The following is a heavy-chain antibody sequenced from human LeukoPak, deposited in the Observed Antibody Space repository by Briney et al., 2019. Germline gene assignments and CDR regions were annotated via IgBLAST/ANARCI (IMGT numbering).Heavy chain of an antibody. CDR1: GGSISSYY. V-gene: IGHV4-59*01. D-gene: IGHD2-2*02. J-gene: IGHJ5*02. CDR2: IYYSGST. Sequence: SETLSLTCTVSGGSISSYYWNWIRQPPGKGLEWIGYIYYSGSTNYNPSLKSRVTISVDTSKNQFSLRLSSVTAADTAVYYCARIPGGALNWFDPWGQGTLVTVSS. CDR3: ARIPGGALNWFDP.